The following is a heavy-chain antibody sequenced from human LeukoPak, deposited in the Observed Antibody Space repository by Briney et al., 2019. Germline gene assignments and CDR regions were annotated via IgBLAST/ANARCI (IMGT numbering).Heavy chain of an antibody. CDR1: GFTFDECA. Sequence: QAGRSLRLSCAASGFTFDECAMHWVRQAPGKAVEWVSGISWNSDRTAYADSVKGRFTISRDNAKNSLYLQMNSLRPEDMALYYCVKGRGGFGELLWVDYWGQGTLVTVSS. CDR3: VKGRGGFGELLWVDY. J-gene: IGHJ4*02. V-gene: IGHV3-9*03. D-gene: IGHD3-10*01. CDR2: ISWNSDRT.